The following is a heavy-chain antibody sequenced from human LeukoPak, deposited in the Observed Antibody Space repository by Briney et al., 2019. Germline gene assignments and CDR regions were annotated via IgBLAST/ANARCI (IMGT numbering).Heavy chain of an antibody. CDR3: ARDHYGGNSFFDY. V-gene: IGHV4-59*01. D-gene: IGHD4-23*01. CDR1: GGSISSYY. Sequence: SETLSLTCTVSGGSISSYYWSWIRQPPGKGLEWIGYIYYSGSTNYNPSLKSRVTISVDTSKNQFSLKLSSVTAADTAVYYCARDHYGGNSFFDYWGQGTQVTVSS. CDR2: IYYSGST. J-gene: IGHJ4*02.